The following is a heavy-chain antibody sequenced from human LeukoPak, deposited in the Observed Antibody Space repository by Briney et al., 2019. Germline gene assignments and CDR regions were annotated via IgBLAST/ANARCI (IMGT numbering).Heavy chain of an antibody. D-gene: IGHD2-15*01. CDR1: GYTFTGYY. J-gene: IGHJ4*02. V-gene: IGHV1-2*02. CDR3: VRVKGYCSGGSCYYFDY. CDR2: INPNSGGT. Sequence: ASVKVSCKASGYTFTGYYMHWVRQAPGQGLEWMGWINPNSGGTNYAQKFPGRVTMTRDTSISTAYMELSRLRSDDTAVYYCVRVKGYCSGGSCYYFDYWGQGTLVTVSS.